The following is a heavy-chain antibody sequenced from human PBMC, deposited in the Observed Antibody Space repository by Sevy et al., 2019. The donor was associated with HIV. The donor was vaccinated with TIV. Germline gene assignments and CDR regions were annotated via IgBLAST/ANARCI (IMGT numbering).Heavy chain of an antibody. J-gene: IGHJ4*02. Sequence: GGSLRLSCAASGFTFNHYGMHWVRQAPGKGLEWVSFVHFDGSNIYYADSMKGRFTISRDNSKNTLYLQMNSLRTEDTAVYDCAKNTAGAGTGGFDYWGQGTLVTVSS. D-gene: IGHD6-13*01. CDR3: AKNTAGAGTGGFDY. V-gene: IGHV3-30*02. CDR2: VHFDGSNI. CDR1: GFTFNHYG.